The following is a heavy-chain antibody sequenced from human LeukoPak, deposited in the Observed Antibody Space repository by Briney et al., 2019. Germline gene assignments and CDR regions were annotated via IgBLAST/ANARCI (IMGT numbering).Heavy chain of an antibody. CDR1: GGSISSYY. CDR2: IYTSGST. D-gene: IGHD3-3*01. J-gene: IGHJ5*02. V-gene: IGHV4-4*07. CDR3: ARTPYYDFWSGYPTNWFDP. Sequence: PSETLSLTCTVSGGSISSYYWSWIRQPAGKGLEWIGRIYTSGSTNYNPSLKSRVTMSVDTSKNQFSMNLSSVSAADTAVYYCARTPYYDFWSGYPTNWFDPWGQGTLVTVSS.